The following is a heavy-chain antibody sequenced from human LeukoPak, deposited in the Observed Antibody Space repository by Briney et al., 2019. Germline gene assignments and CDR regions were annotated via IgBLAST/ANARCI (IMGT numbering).Heavy chain of an antibody. CDR2: ISSSGSTI. CDR1: GFTFGSYS. V-gene: IGHV3-48*04. J-gene: IGHJ6*03. D-gene: IGHD2/OR15-2a*01. CDR3: ARGISRDYYMDV. Sequence: GGSLRLSCAASGFTFGSYSMNWVRQAPGKGLEWVSYISSSGSTIYYADSVKGRFTISRDNAKNSLYLQMNSLRAEDTAVYYCARGISRDYYMDVWGKGTTVTVSS.